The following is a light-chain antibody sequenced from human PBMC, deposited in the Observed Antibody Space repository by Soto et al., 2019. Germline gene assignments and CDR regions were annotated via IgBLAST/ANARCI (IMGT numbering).Light chain of an antibody. J-gene: IGLJ3*02. Sequence: QSVLTQRPSASGTPGQRVTISCFGSSSNIGTNFVYWYQQLPGTAPKILIFSNAQRPSGVPDRFPGSRSGTSASLAISGLRSEDEADCYCAAWDDSLSGWVFGGGTKLTVL. V-gene: IGLV1-47*02. CDR1: SSNIGTNF. CDR2: SNA. CDR3: AAWDDSLSGWV.